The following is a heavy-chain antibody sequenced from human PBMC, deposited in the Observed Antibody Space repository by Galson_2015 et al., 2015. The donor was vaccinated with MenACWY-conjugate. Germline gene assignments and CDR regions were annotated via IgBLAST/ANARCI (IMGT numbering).Heavy chain of an antibody. D-gene: IGHD3-10*01. J-gene: IGHJ4*02. CDR2: SRNKAASYTT. CDR1: GFILSDHH. V-gene: IGHV3-72*01. Sequence: SLRLSCAASGFILSDHHMDWVRQFPGQGLEWVGRSRNKAASYTTYYAASVKGRFIISRDDSKNSLFLQMNSLKIEDTAVYFCTSDWFSNWGQGSLVTVSS. CDR3: TSDWFSN.